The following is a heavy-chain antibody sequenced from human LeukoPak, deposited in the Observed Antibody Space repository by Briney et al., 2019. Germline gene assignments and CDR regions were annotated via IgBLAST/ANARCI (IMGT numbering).Heavy chain of an antibody. Sequence: GGSPRLSCGASGFTFSSNAMSWVRQAPGKGLKWVSAISGSGGSTNYADSVKGRFTISRDNAKNSLYLQMNSLRAEDTAVYYCARNLYYDSSGYYFYYYYYGMDVWGQGTTVTVSS. CDR3: ARNLYYDSSGYYFYYYYYGMDV. J-gene: IGHJ6*02. D-gene: IGHD3-22*01. CDR2: ISGSGGST. V-gene: IGHV3-23*01. CDR1: GFTFSSNA.